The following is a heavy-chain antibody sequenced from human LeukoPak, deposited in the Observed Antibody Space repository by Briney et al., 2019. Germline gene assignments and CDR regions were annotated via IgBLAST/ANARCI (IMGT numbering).Heavy chain of an antibody. CDR1: GFTFSNYA. Sequence: PGGSLRLSCAASGFTFSNYAMSWVRQAPGKGLEWVSYISSSSSTIYYADSVKGRFTISRDNAKNSLYLQMNSLRDEDTAVYYCARDEDRGIVVVPAAMDYWGQGTLVTVSS. D-gene: IGHD2-2*01. V-gene: IGHV3-48*02. CDR2: ISSSSSTI. CDR3: ARDEDRGIVVVPAAMDY. J-gene: IGHJ4*02.